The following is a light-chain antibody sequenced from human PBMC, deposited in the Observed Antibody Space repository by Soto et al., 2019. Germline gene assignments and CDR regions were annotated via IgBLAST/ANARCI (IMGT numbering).Light chain of an antibody. CDR3: QQRNDWPRT. CDR1: QSVRSH. Sequence: EVLMTQSPATLSVSPGERVTISCRASQSVRSHLAWYQQKPGQAPRLLIFGASTRETGVPARFSGSESGTEFTLTISRLQPEDVAVYFCQQRNDWPRTFGEGTKVEIK. V-gene: IGKV3-15*01. CDR2: GAS. J-gene: IGKJ4*01.